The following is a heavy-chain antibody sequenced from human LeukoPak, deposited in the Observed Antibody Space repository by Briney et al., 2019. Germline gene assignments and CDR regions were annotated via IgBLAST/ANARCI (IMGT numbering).Heavy chain of an antibody. V-gene: IGHV1-69*04. J-gene: IGHJ4*02. CDR1: GGTFSSYA. CDR3: ARDGQRDSSGYYYVDYFDY. CDR2: IIPILGIA. Sequence: ASAKVSCKASGGTFSSYAISWVRQAPGQGLEWKGRIIPILGIANYAQKFQGRVTITADKSTSTAYMELSSLRSEDTAVYYCARDGQRDSSGYYYVDYFDYWGQGTLVTVSS. D-gene: IGHD3-22*01.